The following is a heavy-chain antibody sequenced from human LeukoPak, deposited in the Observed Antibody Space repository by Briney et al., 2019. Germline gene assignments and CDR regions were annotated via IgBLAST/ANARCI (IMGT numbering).Heavy chain of an antibody. V-gene: IGHV1-8*01. CDR2: MNPNSGNT. Sequence: ASVKVSCKASGYTFTSYDINWVRQATGQGLEWMGWMNPNSGNTGYAQKFQGRVTMTRNTSISTAYMELSSLGSEAPAVYYCARAKVAGTRYYYYYYMDVWGKGTTVTVYS. J-gene: IGHJ6*03. D-gene: IGHD6-19*01. CDR1: GYTFTSYD. CDR3: ARAKVAGTRYYYYYYMDV.